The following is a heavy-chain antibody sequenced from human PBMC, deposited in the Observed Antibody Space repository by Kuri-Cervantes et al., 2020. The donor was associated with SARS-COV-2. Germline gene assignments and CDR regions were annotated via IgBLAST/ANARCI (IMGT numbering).Heavy chain of an antibody. D-gene: IGHD6-13*01. CDR3: ARGNPRGISMDV. V-gene: IGHV4-4*07. CDR2: IYTSGST. Sequence: SETLSLTCTVSGVSISSYYWSWIRQPAGKGLEWIGRIYTSGSTDYNPSLKSRVTMSVDTSKNQFSLKLSSVTAADTAVYYCARGNPRGISMDVWGQGTTVTVSS. J-gene: IGHJ6*02. CDR1: GVSISSYY.